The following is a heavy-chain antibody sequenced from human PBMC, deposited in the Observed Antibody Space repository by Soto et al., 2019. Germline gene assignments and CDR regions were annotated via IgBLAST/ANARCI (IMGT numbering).Heavy chain of an antibody. D-gene: IGHD2-8*01. V-gene: IGHV1-2*04. CDR3: ARDVFYGTDV. Sequence: PAPGQWLEWMGCINPNSGRTNYAQKFQGWVTMTRDTSISTAYMELSRLRSDYTSVYYCARDVFYGTDVWGQGTTVTVSS. CDR2: INPNSGRT. J-gene: IGHJ6*02.